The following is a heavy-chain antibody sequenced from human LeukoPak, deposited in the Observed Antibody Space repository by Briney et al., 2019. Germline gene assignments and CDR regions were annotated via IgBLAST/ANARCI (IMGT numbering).Heavy chain of an antibody. CDR1: GFTFSSYA. CDR3: AKEADNSGWYVDF. J-gene: IGHJ4*02. Sequence: PGGSLRLSCAASGFTFSSYAMSWVRQAPGKGLEWVSVISGSGGTTYYADSAKGRFAISRDTSKNTLYLQMNNLRAEDTAVYYCAKEADNSGWYVDFWGQGTLVTVSS. D-gene: IGHD6-19*01. CDR2: ISGSGGTT. V-gene: IGHV3-23*01.